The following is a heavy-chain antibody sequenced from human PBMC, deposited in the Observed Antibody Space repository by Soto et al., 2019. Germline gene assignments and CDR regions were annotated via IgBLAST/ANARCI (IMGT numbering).Heavy chain of an antibody. D-gene: IGHD6-6*01. CDR2: VSAYNGER. V-gene: IGHV1-18*01. CDR1: GYTFTNYG. CDR3: SRGTSIPASGDY. J-gene: IGHJ4*01. Sequence: QVQLVQSGAEVKKPGASVKVSCKASGYTFTNYGINWVRQAPGPGLEWLGWVSAYNGERRYAQRVQARVIMTTVTSTTTAYMELRSLRSDDTAVYYCSRGTSIPASGDYWGQGTLVTVSS.